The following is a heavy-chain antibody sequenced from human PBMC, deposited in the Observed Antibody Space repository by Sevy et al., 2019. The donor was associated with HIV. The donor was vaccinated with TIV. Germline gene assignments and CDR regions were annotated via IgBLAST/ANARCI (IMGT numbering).Heavy chain of an antibody. Sequence: GGSLRLSCEASGFTFNSYGMHWVRQAPGKGLEWVAVLSYDGSEKYYADSVKGRFTISREKSKNMVYVQMNSLRAEDTAVYYCARMFRSYGMDVWGQGTTVTVSS. V-gene: IGHV3-30*03. CDR1: GFTFNSYG. CDR3: ARMFRSYGMDV. J-gene: IGHJ6*02. CDR2: LSYDGSEK. D-gene: IGHD3-10*01.